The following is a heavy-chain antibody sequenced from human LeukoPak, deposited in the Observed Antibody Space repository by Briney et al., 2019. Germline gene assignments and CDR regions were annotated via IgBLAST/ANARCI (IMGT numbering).Heavy chain of an antibody. CDR3: ARDRSYGDYGGHDAFDI. D-gene: IGHD4-17*01. J-gene: IGHJ3*02. CDR2: IYTSGST. CDR1: GGSVSSGNYY. V-gene: IGHV4-61*02. Sequence: TSQTLSLTCTVSGGSVSSGNYYWSWIRRPAGKGLEWIGRIYTSGSTNYNPSLKSRVTMSVDTSKNQFSLKLSSVTAADTAVYYCARDRSYGDYGGHDAFDIWGQGTMVTVSS.